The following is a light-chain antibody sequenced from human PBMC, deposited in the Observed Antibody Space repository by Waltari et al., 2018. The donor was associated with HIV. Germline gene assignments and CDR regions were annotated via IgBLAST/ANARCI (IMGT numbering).Light chain of an antibody. V-gene: IGKV1-5*03. Sequence: DIQMTQSSSTLSASVGDTVTRTCRASQNIYKYLAWYQQKPGKAPNLLIYKASSLESGVPSRFSGSGSGTDFTLTISSLQPDDFATYYCQQYNTYPRTFGQGTKVEIK. J-gene: IGKJ1*01. CDR3: QQYNTYPRT. CDR1: QNIYKY. CDR2: KAS.